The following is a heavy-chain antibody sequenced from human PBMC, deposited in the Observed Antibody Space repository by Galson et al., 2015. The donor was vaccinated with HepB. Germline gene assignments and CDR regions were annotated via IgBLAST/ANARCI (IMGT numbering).Heavy chain of an antibody. CDR2: ISSSSSTI. V-gene: IGHV3-48*04. D-gene: IGHD2-21*02. Sequence: SLRLSCAASGITFSSYSMSWVRQAPGKGLEWVSYISSSSSTIYYADSVKGRFTISRDNAKNSLYLQKNSLRAEDTAVYYCARAPRRLLGGDCCDYWGQGTLVTVSS. CDR1: GITFSSYS. J-gene: IGHJ4*02. CDR3: ARAPRRLLGGDCCDY.